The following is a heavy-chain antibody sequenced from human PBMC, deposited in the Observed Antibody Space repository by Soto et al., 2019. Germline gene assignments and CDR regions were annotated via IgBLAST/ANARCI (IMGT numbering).Heavy chain of an antibody. Sequence: EVELLESGGGIVQPGGSLRVSCVASGFTFRNVVMSWVRQAPGKGLEWVSAIRGTGGETFYADSVKGRFTISRDNSKNTLYLQMTSLTDEDTALYFCAQDRGWGVVSPSHDYWGQGTLVTVSS. CDR1: GFTFRNVV. CDR2: IRGTGGET. D-gene: IGHD2-21*01. J-gene: IGHJ4*02. CDR3: AQDRGWGVVSPSHDY. V-gene: IGHV3-23*01.